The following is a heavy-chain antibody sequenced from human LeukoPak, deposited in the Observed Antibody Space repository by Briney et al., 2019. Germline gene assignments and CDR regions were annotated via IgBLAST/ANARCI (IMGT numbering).Heavy chain of an antibody. Sequence: SETLSLTRTVSGGSISSGNYYWTWIRQPAGKGLEWIGRIYTRGTTNYNPSLKSRVTISVDTSKNQFSLKLSSVTAADTAVYYCARGCSSRLYYYYYMDVWGKGTTVTVSS. D-gene: IGHD6-13*01. J-gene: IGHJ6*03. V-gene: IGHV4-61*02. CDR1: GGSISSGNYY. CDR2: IYTRGTT. CDR3: ARGCSSRLYYYYYMDV.